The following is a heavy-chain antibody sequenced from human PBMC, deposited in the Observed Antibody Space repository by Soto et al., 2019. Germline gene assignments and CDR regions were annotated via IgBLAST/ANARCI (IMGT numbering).Heavy chain of an antibody. CDR1: GFSLSTSGVG. Sequence: QITLKESGPTLVKSTQTLTPTCTFSGFSLSTSGVGVGWIRQPPGKALEWLALIYWDDDKRYSPSQKSRLTITKDTSKNHVVLTMTNMDPVDTATYYCALRGYCSGDSCYSAWGQGILVTVSS. CDR3: ALRGYCSGDSCYSA. D-gene: IGHD2-15*01. V-gene: IGHV2-5*02. CDR2: IYWDDDK. J-gene: IGHJ5*02.